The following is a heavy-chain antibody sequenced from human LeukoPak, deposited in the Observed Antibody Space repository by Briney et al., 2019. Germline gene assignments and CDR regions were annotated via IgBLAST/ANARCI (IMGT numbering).Heavy chain of an antibody. CDR3: ARARGYDSSEIDY. D-gene: IGHD3-22*01. CDR1: GGSFSGYY. V-gene: IGHV4-34*01. J-gene: IGHJ4*02. Sequence: SETLSLTCAVYGGSFSGYYWSWIRQPPGKRLEWIGEINHSGSTNYNPSLKSRVTISVDTSKNQFSLKLSSVTAADTAVYYCARARGYDSSEIDYWGQGTLVTVSS. CDR2: INHSGST.